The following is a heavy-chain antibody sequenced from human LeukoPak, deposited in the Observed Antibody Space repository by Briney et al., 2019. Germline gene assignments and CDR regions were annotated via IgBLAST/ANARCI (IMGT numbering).Heavy chain of an antibody. CDR2: ISYDGSNK. CDR3: ARGRPSGDAFDI. Sequence: LSLTCTVSGGSISSSSYYWGWIRQAPGKGLEWVAVISYDGSNKYYADSVKGRFTISRDNSKNTLYLQMNSLRAEDTAVYYCARGRPSGDAFDIWGQGTMVTVSS. V-gene: IGHV3-30-3*01. D-gene: IGHD6-25*01. J-gene: IGHJ3*02. CDR1: GGSISSSS.